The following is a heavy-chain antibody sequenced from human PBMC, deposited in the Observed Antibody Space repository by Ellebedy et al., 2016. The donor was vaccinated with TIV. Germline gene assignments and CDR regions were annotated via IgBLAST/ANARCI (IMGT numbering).Heavy chain of an antibody. D-gene: IGHD3-22*01. J-gene: IGHJ4*02. V-gene: IGHV1-69*04. Sequence: SVKVSCXASGGTFSSYAISWVRQAPGQGLEWMGRIIPILGIANYAQKFQGRVTITADKSTSTAYMELSSLRSEDTAVYYCARSYYDSSGYSYYFDYWGQGTLVTVSS. CDR2: IIPILGIA. CDR3: ARSYYDSSGYSYYFDY. CDR1: GGTFSSYA.